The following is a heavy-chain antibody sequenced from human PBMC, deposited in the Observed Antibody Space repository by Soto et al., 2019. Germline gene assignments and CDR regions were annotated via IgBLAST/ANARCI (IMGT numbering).Heavy chain of an antibody. CDR2: IYYRGST. CDR1: GGSISSHY. J-gene: IGHJ6*02. V-gene: IGHV4-59*11. Sequence: PSETLSLTCTVSGGSISSHYWSWVRQAPGKGLEWIGHIYYRGSTDYNPSLRSRSTISVDTSKNQFSLKLNSVTTADADVYYCARDGREASGMDVWGQGSKVTVSS. D-gene: IGHD1-26*01. CDR3: ARDGREASGMDV.